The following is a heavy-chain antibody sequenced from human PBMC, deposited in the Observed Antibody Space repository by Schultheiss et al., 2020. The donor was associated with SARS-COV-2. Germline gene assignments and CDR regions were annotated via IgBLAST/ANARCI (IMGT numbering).Heavy chain of an antibody. J-gene: IGHJ4*02. CDR3: ARDLAVAATDY. Sequence: SETLSLTCTVSGGSISSYYWSWIRQPPGKGLEWIGEIYHSGSTYYNPSLKSRVTISVDTSKNQFSLKLSSVTAADTAVYYCARDLAVAATDYWGQGTLVTVSS. CDR1: GGSISSYY. V-gene: IGHV4-59*12. CDR2: IYHSGST. D-gene: IGHD6-19*01.